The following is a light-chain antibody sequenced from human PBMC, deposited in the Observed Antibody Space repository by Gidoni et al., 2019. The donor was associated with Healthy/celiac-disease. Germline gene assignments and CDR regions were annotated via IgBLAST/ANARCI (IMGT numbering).Light chain of an antibody. CDR2: AAS. CDR3: QQYYSYPRV. J-gene: IGKJ4*02. CDR1: QGIGSY. V-gene: IGKV1-8*01. Sequence: AIRMTQSPSSFSASTGDRVTITCRASQGIGSYLAWYQQKPGKAPKLLIYAASTLQSGVPSRFSGSGSGTDFTLTISCLQSEDFATYYCQQYYSYPRVFGGGTKVEIK.